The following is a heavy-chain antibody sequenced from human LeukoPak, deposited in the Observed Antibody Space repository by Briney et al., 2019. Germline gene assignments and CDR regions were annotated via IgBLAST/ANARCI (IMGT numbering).Heavy chain of an antibody. V-gene: IGHV4-4*02. J-gene: IGHJ3*02. CDR1: GGSISSSNW. CDR3: ARVGQWLVRGAFDI. D-gene: IGHD6-19*01. Sequence: SETLSLTCAVSGGSISSSNWWTWVRQPPGKGLEWIGEIYRSGSTNYNPSLKSRVTISVDTSKNQFSLKLSSVTAADTAVYYCARVGQWLVRGAFDIWGQGTMVTVSS. CDR2: IYRSGST.